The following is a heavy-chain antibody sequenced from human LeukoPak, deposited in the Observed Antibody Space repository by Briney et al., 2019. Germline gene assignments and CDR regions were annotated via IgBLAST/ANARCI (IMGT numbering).Heavy chain of an antibody. CDR2: ISGSGGGT. CDR1: GVTFSSYV. CDR3: VQEGPRGLAFDI. V-gene: IGHV3-23*01. J-gene: IGHJ3*02. Sequence: GGSLRLSCEASGVTFSSYVMSWVRQAPGKGPEWVSGISGSGGGTYYADSEKGRFAISRDNSKNTLYLQMKSLRAEDTAVYYCVQEGPRGLAFDIWGQGTKVTVSS.